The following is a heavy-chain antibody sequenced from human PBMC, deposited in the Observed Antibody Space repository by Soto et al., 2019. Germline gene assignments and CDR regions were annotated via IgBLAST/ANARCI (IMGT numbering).Heavy chain of an antibody. J-gene: IGHJ4*02. CDR2: IYYSGST. CDR1: GGSISSYY. CDR3: ARAKEDYVWGSYRYTCYFDY. V-gene: IGHV4-59*01. D-gene: IGHD3-16*02. Sequence: SETLSLTCTVSGGSISSYYWSWIRQPPGKGLEWIGYIYYSGSTNYNPSLKSRVTISVDTSKNQFSLKLSSVTAADTAVYYCARAKEDYVWGSYRYTCYFDYWGQGTLVTVS.